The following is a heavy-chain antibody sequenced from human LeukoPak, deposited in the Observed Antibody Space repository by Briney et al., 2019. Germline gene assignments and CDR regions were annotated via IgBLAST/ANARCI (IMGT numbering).Heavy chain of an antibody. V-gene: IGHV3-48*03. Sequence: GGSLRLSCAASGFMFRSFEMYWVRQAPGKGLEWIAYISSGAITMYYADSVKGRFTISRDDAKNSLFLQMNSLRAEDTAVYYCALLAVASDFVYWGRGALVTVSS. J-gene: IGHJ4*02. CDR1: GFMFRSFE. CDR2: ISSGAITM. CDR3: ALLAVASDFVY. D-gene: IGHD6-19*01.